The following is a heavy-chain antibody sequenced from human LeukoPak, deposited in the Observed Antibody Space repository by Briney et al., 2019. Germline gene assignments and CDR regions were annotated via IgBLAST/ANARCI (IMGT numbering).Heavy chain of an antibody. D-gene: IGHD5-24*01. CDR2: IYYSGST. V-gene: IGHV4-61*01. CDR1: GGSVSSGSYY. Sequence: SETLSLTCTVSGGSVSSGSYYWSWIRQPPGKGLEWIGYIYYSGSTNYNPSLKSRVTISVDTSKNQFSLRLSSVTAADTAVYYCARVHRKKWLQLNYFDYWGQGTLVTVSS. J-gene: IGHJ4*02. CDR3: ARVHRKKWLQLNYFDY.